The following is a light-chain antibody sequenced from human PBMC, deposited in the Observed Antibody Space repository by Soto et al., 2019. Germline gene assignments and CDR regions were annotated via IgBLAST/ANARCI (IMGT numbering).Light chain of an antibody. CDR3: SSYTGASTYV. CDR1: SSDVGGYNY. V-gene: IGLV2-14*01. J-gene: IGLJ1*01. CDR2: DVS. Sequence: QSVLTQPASVSGSPGHSITISCPGTSSDVGGYNYVSWYQQHPGKAPKLMIYDVSNRPSGVSARLSGSRSGDTASLTISGLQAEDEADYYCSSYTGASTYVFGTGTKVTVL.